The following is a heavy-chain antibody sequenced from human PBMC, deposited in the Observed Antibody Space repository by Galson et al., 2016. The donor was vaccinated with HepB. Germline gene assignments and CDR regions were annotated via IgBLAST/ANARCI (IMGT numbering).Heavy chain of an antibody. CDR1: GFRFDDHA. V-gene: IGHV3-9*01. CDR2: ISWHSANI. D-gene: IGHD3-10*01. J-gene: IGHJ4*02. CDR3: TKDTNLYYGSGSYPLFQN. Sequence: SLRLSCAASGFRFDDHAMHWVRQAPGKGLEWVSGISWHSANIGYADSVKGRFTISRDNAKNSLHLQMNSLRAEDTALYYSTKDTNLYYGSGSYPLFQNWGQGTLVTVSS.